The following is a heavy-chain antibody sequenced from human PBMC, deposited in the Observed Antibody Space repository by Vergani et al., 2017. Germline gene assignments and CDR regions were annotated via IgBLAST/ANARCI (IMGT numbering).Heavy chain of an antibody. Sequence: QVQLVQSGAEVKKPGASVKVSCKASGYTFTGYYMHWVRQAPGQGLEWMGWINPNSGGTNYAQKFQGRVTMTRDTSISTAYMKLSRLRSDDTAVYYCAREPPPGEDSGWPTNFDYWGQGTLVTVSS. CDR1: GYTFTGYY. D-gene: IGHD6-19*01. CDR2: INPNSGGT. V-gene: IGHV1-2*02. CDR3: AREPPPGEDSGWPTNFDY. J-gene: IGHJ4*02.